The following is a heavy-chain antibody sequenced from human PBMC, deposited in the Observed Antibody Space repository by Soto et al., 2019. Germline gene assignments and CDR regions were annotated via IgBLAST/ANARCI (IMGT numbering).Heavy chain of an antibody. CDR1: GFTFSTYS. V-gene: IGHV3-23*01. J-gene: IGHJ4*02. CDR3: AKWSGYGDE. CDR2: LSGGGINT. D-gene: IGHD5-12*01. Sequence: EVQLLESGGGLVPPGGSLRLSCAASGFTFSTYSMAWVRQAPGKGPEWVSGLSGGGINTFYADSVKGRFTISVDNSKNTVDLQMNSLRVEDTAVYYCAKWSGYGDEWGQGTLVTVSS.